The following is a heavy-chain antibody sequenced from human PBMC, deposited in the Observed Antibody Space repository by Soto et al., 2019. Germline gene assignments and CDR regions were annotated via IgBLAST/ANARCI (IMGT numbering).Heavy chain of an antibody. V-gene: IGHV4-61*03. Sequence: QVQLQESGPGLVRPSETLSLTCTVSGGSVSSGTYYWNWIRQPPGKGLEWLGHIYYSGRTNFNPSIKGGVTLSVDSSRNRVSLRLAFVTGEDTAVYYCATSVVGANLDSWGQGTLVTVSS. CDR1: GGSVSSGTYY. CDR2: IYYSGRT. CDR3: ATSVVGANLDS. J-gene: IGHJ4*02. D-gene: IGHD1-26*01.